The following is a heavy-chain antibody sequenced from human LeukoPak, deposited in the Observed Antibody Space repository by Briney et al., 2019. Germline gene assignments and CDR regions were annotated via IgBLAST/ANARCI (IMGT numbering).Heavy chain of an antibody. Sequence: SETLSHTCTVSGGSISSGGYYWSWIRQLPGKGLEWIGYIYYSGSTYYNPSLKSRVTISVDTSKNQFSLKLSSVTAADTAVYYCASTWSGSAFDFWGQGTMVTVSS. J-gene: IGHJ3*01. D-gene: IGHD2-8*02. V-gene: IGHV4-31*03. CDR1: GGSISSGGYY. CDR2: IYYSGST. CDR3: ASTWSGSAFDF.